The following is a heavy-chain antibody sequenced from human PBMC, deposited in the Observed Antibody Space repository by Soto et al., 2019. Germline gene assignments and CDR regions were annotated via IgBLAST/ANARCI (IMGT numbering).Heavy chain of an antibody. D-gene: IGHD1-7*01. CDR1: GFKFSTYA. CDR2: ISASGGSA. CDR3: AKEGIQTGTTFGFQSDY. V-gene: IGHV3-23*01. Sequence: EVQLLESGGGLVQPGGSLRLCCAASGFKFSTYAMNWVRQAPGKGLEWVSSISASGGSANHADSVKGRFTISRDNSKSTVCLQMNSLRVEDTAIYYCAKEGIQTGTTFGFQSDYWGQGTLVTVSS. J-gene: IGHJ4*02.